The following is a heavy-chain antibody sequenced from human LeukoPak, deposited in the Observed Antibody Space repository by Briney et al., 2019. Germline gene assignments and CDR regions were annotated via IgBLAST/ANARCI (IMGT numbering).Heavy chain of an antibody. J-gene: IGHJ4*02. D-gene: IGHD3-10*01. Sequence: GASVKVSCKASGGTFSSYAISWVRQAPGQGLEWMGGIIPIFGTANYAQKFQGRVTITADESTSTAYMELRSLRSDDTAVYYCARDTYYYGSGRRTPFDYWGQGTLVTVSS. V-gene: IGHV1-69*13. CDR3: ARDTYYYGSGRRTPFDY. CDR1: GGTFSSYA. CDR2: IIPIFGTA.